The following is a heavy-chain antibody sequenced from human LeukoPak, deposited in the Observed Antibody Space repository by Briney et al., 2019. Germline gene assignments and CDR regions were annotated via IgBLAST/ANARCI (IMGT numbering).Heavy chain of an antibody. J-gene: IGHJ4*02. D-gene: IGHD3-10*01. CDR3: ARDGPAQMVDFDY. Sequence: ASVRVSCKASGYTFSGTGWYLYWLRQAPGQGLECMGWIYPYTGATHYAQKFQGRVAMTRDTSISTAYMELSRLRPDDTAVYYCARDGPAQMVDFDYWGQGTLATVSS. CDR2: IYPYTGAT. CDR1: GYTFSGTGWY. V-gene: IGHV1-2*02.